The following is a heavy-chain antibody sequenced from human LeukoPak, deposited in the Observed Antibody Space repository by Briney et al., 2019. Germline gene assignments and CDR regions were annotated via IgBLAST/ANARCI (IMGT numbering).Heavy chain of an antibody. CDR1: GGSISSYS. CDR2: ILYSGGT. Sequence: SETLSLTCTVSGGSISSYSWSWIRQPPGKGLEWIGYILYSGGTNYNPSLKSRVTISLDTSKNQFSLKLNSVTAADTAVYYCARAGGIRGSALDLDYWGQGTLVTVSS. CDR3: ARAGGIRGSALDLDY. V-gene: IGHV4-59*01. J-gene: IGHJ4*02. D-gene: IGHD3-10*01.